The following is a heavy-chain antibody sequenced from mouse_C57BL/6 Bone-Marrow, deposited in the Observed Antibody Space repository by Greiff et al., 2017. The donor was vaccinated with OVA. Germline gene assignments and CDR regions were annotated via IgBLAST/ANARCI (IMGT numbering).Heavy chain of an antibody. CDR1: GYTFTDYY. CDR3: ASDWASFDY. D-gene: IGHD4-1*01. Sequence: VQLQQSGPELVKPGASVKISCKASGYTFTDYYMNWVKQSHGKSLEWIGDINPNNGGTSYNQKFKGKATLTVDKSSSTAYMELRSLTSEDSAVYYCASDWASFDYWGQGTTLTVSS. CDR2: INPNNGGT. J-gene: IGHJ2*01. V-gene: IGHV1-26*01.